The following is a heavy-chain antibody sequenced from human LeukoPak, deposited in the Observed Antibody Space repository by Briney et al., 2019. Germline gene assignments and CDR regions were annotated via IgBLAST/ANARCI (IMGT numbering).Heavy chain of an antibody. J-gene: IGHJ4*02. CDR2: IWYDGSKK. CDR1: GFTFSSYG. CDR3: TRYNTGSVDY. V-gene: IGHV3-33*01. D-gene: IGHD2-8*02. Sequence: GGSLRLSCAASGFTFSSYGMHWARQAPGKGLEWVAVIWYDGSKKYYADSVKGRFTISRDNSKNTLYLQMDSLRAEDTAVYFCTRYNTGSVDYWGQETRVTFSS.